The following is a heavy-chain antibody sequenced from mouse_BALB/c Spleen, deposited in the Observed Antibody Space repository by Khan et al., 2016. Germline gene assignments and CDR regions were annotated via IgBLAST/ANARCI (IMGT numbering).Heavy chain of an antibody. V-gene: IGHV5-12-1*01. J-gene: IGHJ3*01. CDR1: GFAFSSYD. CDR2: ISSGGGST. Sequence: EVELVESGGGLVKPGGSLKLSCAASGFAFSSYDMSWVRQTPEKRLEWVAYISSGGGSTYYPDTVKGRFTISRDNAKNTLYLQMSSLKSEDTAMYYCARHNYGPEGEFAYWGQGTLVTVSA. D-gene: IGHD1-2*01. CDR3: ARHNYGPEGEFAY.